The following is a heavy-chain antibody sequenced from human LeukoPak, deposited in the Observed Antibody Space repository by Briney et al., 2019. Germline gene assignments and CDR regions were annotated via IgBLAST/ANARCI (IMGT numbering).Heavy chain of an antibody. Sequence: GGSLRLSCAASGFTFSSYWMSWVRQAPGKGLEWVANIKQDGSEKYYVDSVKGRFTISRDNSKNTVYLQMNSLRAEDTAVYYCAKDHRGTRSKLIVGATFGIYFDYWGQGTLVTVSS. CDR2: IKQDGSEK. V-gene: IGHV3-7*03. CDR1: GFTFSSYW. D-gene: IGHD1-26*01. J-gene: IGHJ4*02. CDR3: AKDHRGTRSKLIVGATFGIYFDY.